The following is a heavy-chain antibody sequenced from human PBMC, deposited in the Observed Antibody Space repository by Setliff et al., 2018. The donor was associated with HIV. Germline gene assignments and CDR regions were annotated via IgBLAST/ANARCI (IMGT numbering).Heavy chain of an antibody. D-gene: IGHD2-21*01. Sequence: PSETLSLTCTVSGGSISSSNYYWGWIRQPPGKGLEWIGSIYYSGSTNYNPSLKSRVTISVDTSKNQFSLKLSSVTAADTAVYYCARYGGNSFWFDPWGQGTLVTVSS. CDR2: IYYSGST. V-gene: IGHV4-39*07. CDR3: ARYGGNSFWFDP. J-gene: IGHJ5*02. CDR1: GGSISSSNYY.